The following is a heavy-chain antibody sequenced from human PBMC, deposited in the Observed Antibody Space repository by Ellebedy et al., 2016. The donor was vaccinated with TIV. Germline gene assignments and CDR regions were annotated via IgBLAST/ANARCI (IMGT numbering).Heavy chain of an antibody. CDR1: GYTFTGYY. V-gene: IGHV1-2*02. CDR3: ALNMVRGVISYNWFDP. D-gene: IGHD3-10*01. J-gene: IGHJ5*02. Sequence: AASVKVSCKASGYTFTGYYMHWVRQAPGQGLEWMGWINPNSGGTNYAQKFQGRVTMTRDTSISTAYMELSRLRSDDTAVYYCALNMVRGVISYNWFDPWGQGTLVTVSS. CDR2: INPNSGGT.